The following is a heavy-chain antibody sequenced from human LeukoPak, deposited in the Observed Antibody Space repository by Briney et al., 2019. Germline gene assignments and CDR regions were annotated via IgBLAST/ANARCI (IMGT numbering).Heavy chain of an antibody. CDR3: AKTSRGNSGYDSPFDY. Sequence: PGGSLRLSCAASGFTFSTYAMSWVRQAPGKGLEWVSAVCGSGSDTYYADSVKGRFTISRDNSKNTLYLQMNSLRAEDTAIYYCAKTSRGNSGYDSPFDYWGQGTLVTVSS. V-gene: IGHV3-23*01. CDR1: GFTFSTYA. J-gene: IGHJ4*02. D-gene: IGHD5-12*01. CDR2: VCGSGSDT.